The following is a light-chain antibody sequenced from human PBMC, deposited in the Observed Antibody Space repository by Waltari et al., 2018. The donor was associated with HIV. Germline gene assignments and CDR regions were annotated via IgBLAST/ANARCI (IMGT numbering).Light chain of an antibody. Sequence: EILMTQSPDTLSVSPGETATLSCRASQGVNINLAWYQQKPGQAPRLRIYTASTRATGIPARFSGSGSGTEFTLTITSLQSEDFTIYYCQQYNNWPYTFGQGTKLEI. CDR3: QQYNNWPYT. V-gene: IGKV3-15*01. CDR2: TAS. J-gene: IGKJ2*01. CDR1: QGVNIN.